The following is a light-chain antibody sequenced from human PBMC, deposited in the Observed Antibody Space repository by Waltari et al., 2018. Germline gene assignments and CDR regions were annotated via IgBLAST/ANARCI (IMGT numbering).Light chain of an antibody. V-gene: IGKV1-12*01. CDR1: QDISSW. CDR2: AVS. Sequence: EIQMTQSPSSVSASVGDRVTITCRAGQDISSWLAWYQHKPGQAPNLLIYAVSTLQSGVPSRFSGSGARTYFTLTSSSLQPEDLATYYCQQGSTFPPTFGQGTKVEIK. CDR3: QQGSTFPPT. J-gene: IGKJ1*01.